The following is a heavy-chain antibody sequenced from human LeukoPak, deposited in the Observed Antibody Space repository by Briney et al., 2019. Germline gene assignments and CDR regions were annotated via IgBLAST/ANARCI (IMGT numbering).Heavy chain of an antibody. J-gene: IGHJ2*01. CDR2: INHSGST. D-gene: IGHD6-19*01. Sequence: SETLSLTCAVFGGSFSGYYWSWIRQPPGKGLEWIGEINHSGSTNYNPSLKSRVTISVDTSKNQFSLKLSSVTAADTAVYYCARGSRWLVRWYFDLWGRGTLVTVSS. CDR1: GGSFSGYY. V-gene: IGHV4-34*01. CDR3: ARGSRWLVRWYFDL.